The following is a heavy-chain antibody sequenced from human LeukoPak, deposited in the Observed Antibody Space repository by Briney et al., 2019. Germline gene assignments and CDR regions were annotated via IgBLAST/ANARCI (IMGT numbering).Heavy chain of an antibody. V-gene: IGHV4-59*01. CDR1: GGSISSYY. CDR2: IYYSGST. D-gene: IGHD3-16*01. J-gene: IGHJ3*02. CDR3: ARGPRLGFDGDAFDI. Sequence: PSETLSLTCTVSGGSISSYYWSWIRQPPGKGLEWIGYIYYSGSTNYNPSLKSRVTISVDTSKNQFSLKLSSVTAADTAVYYCARGPRLGFDGDAFDIWGQGTMVTVSS.